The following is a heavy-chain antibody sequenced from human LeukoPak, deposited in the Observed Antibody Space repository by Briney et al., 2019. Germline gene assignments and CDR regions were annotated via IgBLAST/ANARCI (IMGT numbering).Heavy chain of an antibody. D-gene: IGHD3-22*01. CDR1: GFTFSSYG. CDR2: ISYDGSNK. Sequence: PGRSLRLFCAASGFTFSSYGMHWVRQAPGKGLEWVAVISYDGSNKYYADSVKGRFTISRDNSKNTLYLQMNSLRAEDTAVYYCAKDLPLLYYDSSGYYDYWGQGTLVTVSS. J-gene: IGHJ4*02. V-gene: IGHV3-30*18. CDR3: AKDLPLLYYDSSGYYDY.